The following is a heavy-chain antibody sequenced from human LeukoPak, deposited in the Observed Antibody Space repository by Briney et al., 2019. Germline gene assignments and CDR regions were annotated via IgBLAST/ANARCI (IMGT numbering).Heavy chain of an antibody. V-gene: IGHV3-64*01. D-gene: IGHD2-15*01. CDR2: ISSNGGST. CDR1: GFTFSTYA. J-gene: IGHJ4*02. CDR3: ARSVVVAANIDY. Sequence: PGGSLRLSCAASGFTFSTYAMHWVRQAPGKGLEYVSAISSNGGSTYYANSVKGRFSISRDNSKNTLYLQLGSLRAEDMAVYYGARSVVVAANIDYWGQGTLVTVSS.